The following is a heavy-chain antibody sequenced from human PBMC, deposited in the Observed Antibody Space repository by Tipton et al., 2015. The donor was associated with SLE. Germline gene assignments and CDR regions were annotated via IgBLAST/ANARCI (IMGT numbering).Heavy chain of an antibody. J-gene: IGHJ2*01. Sequence: GLVKPSETLSLTCTVSGYSISSGYYWGWIRQPPGKGLEWIGRIYTSGSTNYNPSLKSRVTISVDTSKNHFSLKRSSVTAADTAVYYCARAVPAAWYFDLWGRGTLVTVSS. D-gene: IGHD2-2*01. CDR2: IYTSGST. V-gene: IGHV4-38-2*02. CDR1: GYSISSGYY. CDR3: ARAVPAAWYFDL.